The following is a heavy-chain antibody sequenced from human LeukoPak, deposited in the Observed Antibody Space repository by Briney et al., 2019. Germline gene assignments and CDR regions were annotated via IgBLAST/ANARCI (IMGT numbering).Heavy chain of an antibody. D-gene: IGHD1-26*01. J-gene: IGHJ1*01. CDR2: ISYDGSNK. CDR3: VAPRSFISEAPFQH. CDR1: GFTFSSFG. Sequence: GGSLRLSCAASGFTFSSFGMHWVRQAPGKGLEWVAVISYDGSNKYYADSVKGRFTISRDNSKNTLYLQMNSLRAEDTAVYYCVAPRSFISEAPFQHWGQGTLVTVSS. V-gene: IGHV3-30*03.